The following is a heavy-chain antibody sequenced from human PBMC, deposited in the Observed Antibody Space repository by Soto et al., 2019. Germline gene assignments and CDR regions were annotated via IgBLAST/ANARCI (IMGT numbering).Heavy chain of an antibody. J-gene: IGHJ4*02. D-gene: IGHD4-17*01. CDR1: GGSFSGYY. Sequence: QVQLQQWGAGLLKPSETLSLTCAVYGGSFSGYYWRWIRQPPGKGLEWIGEINHSGSTNYNPSLKSRVTISGDTAKNQFSLKLSSVTAADTAVYYCARALVYGDYNYDYWGQGTLVTVSS. CDR3: ARALVYGDYNYDY. V-gene: IGHV4-34*01. CDR2: INHSGST.